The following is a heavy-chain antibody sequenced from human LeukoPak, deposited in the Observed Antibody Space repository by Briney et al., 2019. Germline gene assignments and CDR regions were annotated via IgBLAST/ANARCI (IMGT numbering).Heavy chain of an antibody. Sequence: GGSLRLSCAASGFTFGDYAMHWIRQTPGKGLEWVSGISWNSGSIAYVDSVKGRFTISRANAKNSLYLQMNSLRAEDTALYYCAKDITFLVGATSAFDIWGQGTMVTVSS. D-gene: IGHD1-26*01. J-gene: IGHJ3*02. CDR1: GFTFGDYA. V-gene: IGHV3-9*01. CDR2: ISWNSGSI. CDR3: AKDITFLVGATSAFDI.